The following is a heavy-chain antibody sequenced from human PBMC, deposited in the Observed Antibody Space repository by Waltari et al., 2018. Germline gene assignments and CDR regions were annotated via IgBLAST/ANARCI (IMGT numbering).Heavy chain of an antibody. CDR3: ARDFSCGGDCYSNWYFDL. CDR2: TKQDGSEK. D-gene: IGHD2-21*02. Sequence: EVQLVESGGGLVQPGGSLRLSCAASGFTFSWYWMSWVRQAPGKGLEWVANTKQDGSEKYYVDSVKGRFTISRDNAKNSLYLQMNSLKADDTAVYYCARDFSCGGDCYSNWYFDLWGRGTLVTVSS. CDR1: GFTFSWYW. J-gene: IGHJ2*01. V-gene: IGHV3-7*01.